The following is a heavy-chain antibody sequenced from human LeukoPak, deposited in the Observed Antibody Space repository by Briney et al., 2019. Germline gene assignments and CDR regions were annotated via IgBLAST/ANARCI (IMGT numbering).Heavy chain of an antibody. CDR1: GFTFGAYA. CDR3: ARGHPHGWELYLDY. V-gene: IGHV3-30*04. D-gene: IGHD1-26*01. CDR2: ISYDGNNE. J-gene: IGHJ4*02. Sequence: GGSLRLSCAASGFTFGAYAMHWVRQSPGKGLEWVALISYDGNNEWYADSVKGRFTVSRDNSKNTLYLQMNSLRVEDTAVYYCARGHPHGWELYLDYWGQGNLVTVSS.